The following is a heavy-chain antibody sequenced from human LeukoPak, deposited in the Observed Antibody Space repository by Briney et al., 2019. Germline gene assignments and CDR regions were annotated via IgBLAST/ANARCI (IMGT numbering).Heavy chain of an antibody. CDR1: GFTFSSYA. CDR2: ISGSGGST. CDR3: AKLRYYYDSSGYSDY. Sequence: GGSLRLSCAASGFTFSSYAMSWVRQAPGKGLEWVSAISGSGGSTYYADSVKGQSTISRDNSKNTLYLQMNSLRAEDTAVYYCAKLRYYYDSSGYSDYWGQGTLVTVSS. D-gene: IGHD3-22*01. J-gene: IGHJ4*02. V-gene: IGHV3-23*01.